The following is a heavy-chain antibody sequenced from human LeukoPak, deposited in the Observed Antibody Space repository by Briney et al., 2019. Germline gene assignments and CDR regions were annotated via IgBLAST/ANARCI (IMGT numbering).Heavy chain of an antibody. CDR3: AKKSQSRGRGAFDI. J-gene: IGHJ3*02. CDR2: ITFSADTT. Sequence: PGGSLRLSCVASGFNFNIYHMTWVRQAPGEGREWVSIITFSADTTYYADSVKGRFTISRDNSKNTLYLQMNSLRAEDTAVYYCAKKSQSRGRGAFDIWGQGTMVTVSS. CDR1: GFNFNIYH. V-gene: IGHV3-23*01. D-gene: IGHD3-10*01.